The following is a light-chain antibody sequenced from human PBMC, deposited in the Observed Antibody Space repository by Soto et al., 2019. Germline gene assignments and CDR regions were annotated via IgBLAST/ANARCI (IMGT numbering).Light chain of an antibody. V-gene: IGKV1-5*03. CDR3: QQYSTYTPRT. CDR2: KAS. CDR1: QSISIW. Sequence: DIQMTQSPSTLSASVGDRVTITCRASQSISIWLAGYQQKPGKAPKILIYKASSLESGVPSRFSGGGSGTAFTLTISSLQPDDFATYYCQQYSTYTPRTFGQGTKVEIK. J-gene: IGKJ1*01.